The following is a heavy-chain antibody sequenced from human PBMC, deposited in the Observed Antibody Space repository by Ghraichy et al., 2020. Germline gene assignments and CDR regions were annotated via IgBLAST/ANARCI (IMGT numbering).Heavy chain of an antibody. J-gene: IGHJ4*02. D-gene: IGHD6-13*01. CDR2: ISSSGNTT. V-gene: IGHV3-23*01. CDR3: AKDRWVLGYSSSWYTEGFDY. CDR1: TFTFSSYA. Sequence: GALRLSCAASTFTFSSYAMSWVRQAPGKGLEWVSGISSSGNTTYYADSVKGRFTISRDNSKNTLYLQLNSLTAEDTAIYYCAKDRWVLGYSSSWYTEGFDYWGQGTLVTVSS.